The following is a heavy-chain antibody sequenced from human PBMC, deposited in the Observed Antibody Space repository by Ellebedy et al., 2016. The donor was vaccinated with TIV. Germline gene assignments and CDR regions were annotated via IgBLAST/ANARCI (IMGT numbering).Heavy chain of an antibody. V-gene: IGHV3-74*01. Sequence: GESLKISCAASGFTFSGYWMHWVRQAPGRGLVWVSRISNDGSSTSYADSVKGRFTIARDNAKNTLYLQMNSLRAEDTAAYYCTTWGLGGYWGQGTLVTVSS. J-gene: IGHJ4*02. CDR2: ISNDGSST. CDR3: TTWGLGGY. CDR1: GFTFSGYW. D-gene: IGHD2-21*01.